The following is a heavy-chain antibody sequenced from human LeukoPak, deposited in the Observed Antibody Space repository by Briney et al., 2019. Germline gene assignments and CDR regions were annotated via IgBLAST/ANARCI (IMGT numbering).Heavy chain of an antibody. CDR3: AYYYDSSGYY. J-gene: IGHJ4*02. V-gene: IGHV3-30*02. CDR2: IRYDGSNK. D-gene: IGHD3-22*01. Sequence: GGSLTLSCAASGFTFSSYGMHWVRQAPGKGLEWVAFIRYDGSNKYYADSVKGRSTISRDNSKNTLYLQMNSLRADDTAVYYCAYYYDSSGYYWGQGTLVTVSS. CDR1: GFTFSSYG.